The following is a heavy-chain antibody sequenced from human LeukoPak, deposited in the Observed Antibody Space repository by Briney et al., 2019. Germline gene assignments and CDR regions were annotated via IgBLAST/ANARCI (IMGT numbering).Heavy chain of an antibody. CDR1: GFTFSRYS. D-gene: IGHD6-19*01. CDR2: ISTSSSYM. CDR3: ARTTDYSSGFDY. V-gene: IGHV3-21*01. Sequence: GGSLRLSCAASGFTFSRYSMNWVRQAPGKGLEWVSSISTSSSYMFYAASVKGRFTISRDNAKNSLYLQMNSLRADDTAVYYCARTTDYSSGFDYWGQGTLVTVSS. J-gene: IGHJ4*02.